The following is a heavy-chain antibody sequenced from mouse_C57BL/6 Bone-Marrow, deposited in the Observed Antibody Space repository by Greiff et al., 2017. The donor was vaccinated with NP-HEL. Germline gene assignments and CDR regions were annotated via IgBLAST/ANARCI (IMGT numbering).Heavy chain of an antibody. V-gene: IGHV1-55*01. CDR2: IYPGSGST. CDR1: GYTFTSYW. CDR3: AGQLRLWFLMDY. J-gene: IGHJ4*01. Sequence: VQLQQSGAELVKPGASVKMSCKASGYTFTSYWITWVKQRPGQGLEWIGDIYPGSGSTNYNEKFKSKATLTVDTSSSTAYMQLSSLTSEDSAVYYCAGQLRLWFLMDYWGQGTSVTVSS. D-gene: IGHD3-2*02.